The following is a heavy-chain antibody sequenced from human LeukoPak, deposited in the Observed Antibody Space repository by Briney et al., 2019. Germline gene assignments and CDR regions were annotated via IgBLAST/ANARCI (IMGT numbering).Heavy chain of an antibody. CDR1: GGSFSGYY. D-gene: IGHD3-10*01. CDR2: INHSGST. Sequence: SETLSLTCAVYGGSFSGYYWSWIRQPPGKGLEWIWEINHSGSTNYNPSLKSRVTISVDTSKNQFYLKLSSVTAADTAVYYCARVAYYGSGAMDVWGQGTTVTVS. V-gene: IGHV4-34*01. J-gene: IGHJ6*02. CDR3: ARVAYYGSGAMDV.